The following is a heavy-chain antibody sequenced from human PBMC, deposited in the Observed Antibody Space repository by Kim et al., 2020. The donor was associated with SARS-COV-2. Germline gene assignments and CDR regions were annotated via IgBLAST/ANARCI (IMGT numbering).Heavy chain of an antibody. Sequence: SETLSLTCAVYGGSFSGYYWMWIRQSPGKGLEWIGEINHSGSTKYNPSLKGRVTITVDTSKHQFSLKLSSVTAADTAVYYCARYVVDVSGAILSAFDIWG. J-gene: IGHJ3*02. CDR2: INHSGST. CDR3: ARYVVDVSGAILSAFDI. D-gene: IGHD2-2*01. V-gene: IGHV4-34*01. CDR1: GGSFSGYY.